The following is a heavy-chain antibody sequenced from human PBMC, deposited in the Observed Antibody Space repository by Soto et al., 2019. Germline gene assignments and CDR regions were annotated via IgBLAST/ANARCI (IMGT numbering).Heavy chain of an antibody. Sequence: QVQLAESGGGVVQPGRSLRLSCAASGFSFSIYGMHWVRQAPGKGLEWVTIISYDGSNKYYADSVKGRFTISRDNSKNTLYLQMNSLRAEDTAVYYCAKALPRSSWTYFDYWGQGTLVTVSS. J-gene: IGHJ4*02. CDR3: AKALPRSSWTYFDY. CDR2: ISYDGSNK. V-gene: IGHV3-30*18. CDR1: GFSFSIYG. D-gene: IGHD6-13*01.